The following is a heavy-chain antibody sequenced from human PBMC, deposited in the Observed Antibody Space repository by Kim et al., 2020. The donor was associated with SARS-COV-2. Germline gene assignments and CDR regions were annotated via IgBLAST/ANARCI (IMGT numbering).Heavy chain of an antibody. J-gene: IGHJ6*02. CDR3: ASVDMHYAMDV. Sequence: ASVKVSCRASGYTLTTYAMHWVRQAPGQRLEWMGWINAGNGNTKYSQKFQGRVTITRDTSACTAYMELRSLRFEDTAVYYCASVDMHYAMDVWGQGNTVT. V-gene: IGHV1-3*01. D-gene: IGHD3-9*01. CDR2: INAGNGNT. CDR1: GYTLTTYA.